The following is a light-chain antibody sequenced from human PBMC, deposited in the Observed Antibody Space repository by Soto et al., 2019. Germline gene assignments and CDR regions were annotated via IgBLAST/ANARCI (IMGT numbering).Light chain of an antibody. CDR1: SSNIGNNY. CDR3: QSYDSSLSGSRV. V-gene: IGLV1-51*01. CDR2: DNN. Sequence: QSVLTQPPSVSAAPGQKVTISCSGSSSNIGNNYVSWYQQLPGTAPKLLIYDNNKRPSGIPDRFSGSKSGTSASLAITGLQAEDEADYYCQSYDSSLSGSRVFGTGTKLTVL. J-gene: IGLJ1*01.